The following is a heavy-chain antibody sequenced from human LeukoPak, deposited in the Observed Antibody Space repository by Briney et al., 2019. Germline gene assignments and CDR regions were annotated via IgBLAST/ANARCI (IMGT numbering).Heavy chain of an antibody. J-gene: IGHJ4*02. D-gene: IGHD5-12*01. CDR1: GFTFSSYS. CDR3: VSPTADYPFLYYFDS. Sequence: GGSLRLSCAASGFTFSSYSMNWVRQAPGKGLEWVSSISSSSSYIYYADSVKGRFTISRDNAKNSLYLQMNSLRAEDTAVYYCVSPTADYPFLYYFDSWGQGTLVTDSS. CDR2: ISSSSSYI. V-gene: IGHV3-21*01.